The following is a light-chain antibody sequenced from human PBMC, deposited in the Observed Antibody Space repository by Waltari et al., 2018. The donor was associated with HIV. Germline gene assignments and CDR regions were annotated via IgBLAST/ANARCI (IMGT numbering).Light chain of an antibody. CDR2: KDI. CDR3: FSAADNNLGV. Sequence: SYELTQPSSVSVSPGQTARITCSVDGLAKSYVRWFQQKPGQAPVLVMYKDIERPSGSPGRFSGSRSGTTVTLTISGAQGEDEADYYCFSAADNNLGVFGGGTKVTVL. J-gene: IGLJ3*02. V-gene: IGLV3-27*01. CDR1: GLAKSY.